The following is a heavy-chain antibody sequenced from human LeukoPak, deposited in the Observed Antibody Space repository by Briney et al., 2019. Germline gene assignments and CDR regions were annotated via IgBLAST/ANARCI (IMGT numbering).Heavy chain of an antibody. J-gene: IGHJ4*02. V-gene: IGHV3-33*06. D-gene: IGHD3-16*02. CDR2: IWSDGSNK. CDR1: GFTFSSYG. Sequence: GTSLRLSCAASGFTFSSYGMHWVRQAPGKGLEWVAVIWSDGSNKYYADSVKGRFTISRDNSKNTLSLQMDSLRAEDTAVYYCAKDIRVWGSYRYPCLDYWGQGTLVTVSA. CDR3: AKDIRVWGSYRYPCLDY.